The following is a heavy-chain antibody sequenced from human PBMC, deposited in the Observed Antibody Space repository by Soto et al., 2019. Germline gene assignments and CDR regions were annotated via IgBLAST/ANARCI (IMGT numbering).Heavy chain of an antibody. D-gene: IGHD1-7*01. CDR1: GFTVSSNY. V-gene: IGHV3-53*04. J-gene: IGHJ4*02. CDR3: ARMMSTFNNWNYALAFDY. Sequence: GGSLRLSCAAPGFTVSSNYMSWVRQAPGKGLEWVSVIYSGGSTYYADSVKGRFTISRHNSKNTLYLQMNSLRAEDTAVYYCARMMSTFNNWNYALAFDYWGQGTLVTVSS. CDR2: IYSGGST.